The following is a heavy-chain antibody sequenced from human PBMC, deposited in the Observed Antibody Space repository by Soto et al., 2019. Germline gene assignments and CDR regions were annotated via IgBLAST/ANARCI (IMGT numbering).Heavy chain of an antibody. V-gene: IGHV4-34*01. D-gene: IGHD6-19*01. J-gene: IGHJ6*02. CDR3: ARVGSSGWLYYYYYGMDV. Sequence: PSETLSLTCAVYGGSFSGYYWSWIRQPPGKGLEWIGEINHRGSTNYNPSLKSRVTISVDTSKNQFSLKLSSVTAADTAVYYCARVGSSGWLYYYYYGMDVWGQGTTVTVSS. CDR2: INHRGST. CDR1: GGSFSGYY.